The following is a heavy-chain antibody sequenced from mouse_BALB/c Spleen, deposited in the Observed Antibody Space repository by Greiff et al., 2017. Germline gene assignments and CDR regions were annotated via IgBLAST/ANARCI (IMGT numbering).Heavy chain of an antibody. CDR2: ISSGGSYT. CDR3: ARNYDYDDAMDY. V-gene: IGHV5-9-4*01. CDR1: GFTFSSYA. D-gene: IGHD2-4*01. J-gene: IGHJ4*01. Sequence: DVQLVESGGGLVKPGGSLKLSCAASGFTFSSYAMSWVRQSPEKRLEWVAEISSGGSYTYYPDTVTGRFTISRDNAKNTLYQEMSSLRSEDTAMYYCARNYDYDDAMDYWGQGTSVTVSS.